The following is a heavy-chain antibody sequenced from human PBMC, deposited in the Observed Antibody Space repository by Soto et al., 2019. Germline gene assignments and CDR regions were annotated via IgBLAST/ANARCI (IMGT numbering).Heavy chain of an antibody. J-gene: IGHJ3*02. Sequence: EVQLVESGGGLVKPGGSLRLSCAASGFTFSSYSMNWVRQAPGKGLEWVSSISSSSSYIDYAESVKGRVTISRDNAKNSLYLQMNSLRAEDTAVYYCARGYHYYDSSGYDKWDAFDIWGQGTMVTVSS. V-gene: IGHV3-21*01. CDR3: ARGYHYYDSSGYDKWDAFDI. CDR1: GFTFSSYS. D-gene: IGHD3-22*01. CDR2: ISSSSSYI.